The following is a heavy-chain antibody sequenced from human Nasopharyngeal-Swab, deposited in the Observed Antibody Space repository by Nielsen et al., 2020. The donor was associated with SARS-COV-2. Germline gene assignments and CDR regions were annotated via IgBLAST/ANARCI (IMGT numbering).Heavy chain of an antibody. CDR3: AKLPTAMDETYMDV. CDR2: FSWNSGSI. J-gene: IGHJ6*03. CDR1: GFTFDDYA. Sequence: SLKISCAASGFTFDDYAMHWVRQAPGKGLEWVSGFSWNSGSIGYADSVKGRFTISRDNAKNSLYLQMNSLRAEDTALYYCAKLPTAMDETYMDVWGKGTTVTVSS. V-gene: IGHV3-9*01. D-gene: IGHD5-18*01.